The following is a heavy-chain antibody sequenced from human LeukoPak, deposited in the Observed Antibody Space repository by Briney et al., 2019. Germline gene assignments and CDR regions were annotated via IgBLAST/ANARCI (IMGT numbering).Heavy chain of an antibody. Sequence: GASVKVSCKASGYTFASYGISWVRQAPGQGLEWMGWISAYNGNTNYAQKLQGRVTMTTDTSTSTAYMELRSLRSDDTAVYYCARGGLYDFWSGYYTDYTWFDPWGQGTLVTVSS. CDR2: ISAYNGNT. J-gene: IGHJ5*02. CDR1: GYTFASYG. D-gene: IGHD3-3*01. CDR3: ARGGLYDFWSGYYTDYTWFDP. V-gene: IGHV1-18*01.